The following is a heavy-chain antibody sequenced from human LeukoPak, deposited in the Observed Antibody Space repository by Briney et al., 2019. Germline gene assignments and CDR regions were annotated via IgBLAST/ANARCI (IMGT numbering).Heavy chain of an antibody. V-gene: IGHV3-13*01. J-gene: IGHJ3*02. D-gene: IGHD5-12*01. CDR3: ARGALVATSDGAFDI. CDR1: GFTFSSYD. Sequence: PGGSLRLSCAASGFTFSSYDMHWVRHATGKGLEWVSAIGSAGDTYYPGSVKGRFTISRENAKNSLYLQMNSLRAGDTAVYYCARGALVATSDGAFDIWGRGTMVTVSS. CDR2: IGSAGDT.